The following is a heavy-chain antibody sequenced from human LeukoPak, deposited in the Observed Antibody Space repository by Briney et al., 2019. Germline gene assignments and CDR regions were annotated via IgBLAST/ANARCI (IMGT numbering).Heavy chain of an antibody. Sequence: PSETLSLTCTVSGGSISSSSYYWGWIRQPPGKGLEWIGSIYYSGSTYYNPSLKSRVTISADTSKNQFSLKLSSVTAADTAVYYCARIVSSGFSDYWGQGTLVAVSS. D-gene: IGHD3-22*01. V-gene: IGHV4-39*07. CDR1: GGSISSSSYY. J-gene: IGHJ4*02. CDR3: ARIVSSGFSDY. CDR2: IYYSGST.